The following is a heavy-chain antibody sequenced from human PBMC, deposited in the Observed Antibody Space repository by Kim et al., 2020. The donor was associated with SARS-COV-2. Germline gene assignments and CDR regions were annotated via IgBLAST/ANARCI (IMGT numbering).Heavy chain of an antibody. CDR3: ARWARNGRATKMEVDSPLDAFDL. CDR2: ISFNGNEK. D-gene: IGHD1-1*01. J-gene: IGHJ3*01. CDR1: GFTFNNHG. V-gene: IGHV3-30*03. Sequence: GGSLRLSCAASGFTFNNHGMHWVRQAPGKGLEWVALISFNGNEKYSANSVRGRFTISRDDSKNTVHLQMNNLRPDDTAVYYCARWARNGRATKMEVDSPLDAFDLGRRGTTVPVSA.